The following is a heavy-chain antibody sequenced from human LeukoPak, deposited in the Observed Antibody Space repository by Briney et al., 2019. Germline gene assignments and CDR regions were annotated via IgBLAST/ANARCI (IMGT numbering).Heavy chain of an antibody. CDR1: GFTFSSYA. V-gene: IGHV3-23*01. CDR2: ISGSGTST. D-gene: IGHD2-21*02. J-gene: IGHJ4*02. Sequence: GGSLRLSCAASGFTFSSYAMSCVRQAPGKVLEWVSSISGSGTSTFYADSVKGRFTISRDNSKNTLYLQMNSLRAEDTAVYYCAKALEVTAIFDYWGQGTLVTVS. CDR3: AKALEVTAIFDY.